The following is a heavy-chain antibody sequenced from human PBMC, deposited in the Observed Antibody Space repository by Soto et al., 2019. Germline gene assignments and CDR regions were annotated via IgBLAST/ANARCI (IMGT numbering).Heavy chain of an antibody. CDR1: GFTFENYA. J-gene: IGHJ6*03. D-gene: IGHD3-3*01. CDR2: ISGSGGTT. V-gene: IGHV3-23*01. Sequence: PGGSLRLSCVASGFTFENYAMSWVRQAPGKGLEWVSAISGSGGTTYYSDSVKGRFTISRDNSKNTVYLQMNDLRVEDAAEYFCAKDSWAIFGVPAGEYYAMDVWGKGTTVTV. CDR3: AKDSWAIFGVPAGEYYAMDV.